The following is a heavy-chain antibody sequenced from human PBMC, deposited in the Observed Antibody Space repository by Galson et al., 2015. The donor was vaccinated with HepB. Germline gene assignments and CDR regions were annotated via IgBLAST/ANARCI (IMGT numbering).Heavy chain of an antibody. CDR1: GGTFSSYA. CDR3: ARGPLDCSGGSCSLDYYYGMDV. V-gene: IGHV1-69*13. D-gene: IGHD2-15*01. Sequence: SVKVSCKASGGTFSSYAISWVRQAPGQGLEWMGGIIPIFGTANYAQKFQGRVTITADESTSTAYMELSGLRSEDTAVYYCARGPLDCSGGSCSLDYYYGMDVWGQGTTVTVSS. CDR2: IIPIFGTA. J-gene: IGHJ6*02.